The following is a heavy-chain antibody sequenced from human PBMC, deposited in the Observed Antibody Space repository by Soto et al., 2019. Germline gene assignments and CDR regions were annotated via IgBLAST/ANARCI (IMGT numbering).Heavy chain of an antibody. J-gene: IGHJ4*02. V-gene: IGHV4-34*01. CDR3: ASQYCSGGSCYAPWIDY. CDR1: GGSFSGYY. D-gene: IGHD2-15*01. CDR2: INHSGST. Sequence: QVQLQQWGAGLLKPSETLSLTCAVYGGSFSGYYWSWIRQPPGKGLEWIGEINHSGSTNYNPSLKGRVIISVDTSKNHFFMKLSSVTAADTAVYYCASQYCSGGSCYAPWIDYWGKGTLVTVSS.